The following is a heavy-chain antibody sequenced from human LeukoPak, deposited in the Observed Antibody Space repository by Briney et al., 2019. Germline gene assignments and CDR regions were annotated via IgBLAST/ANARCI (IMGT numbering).Heavy chain of an antibody. D-gene: IGHD2-2*01. CDR2: VNGIHTK. V-gene: IGHV3-69-1*01. Sequence: GGSLRFSCAASGFTFSDFSMNWVRQAPGKGLEWVAYVNGIHTKYYTDSVKGRFTISRGNAKNSLWLQMNSLRAEDTAVYYCARAKKYYFDVWGRGTLVTVSS. J-gene: IGHJ2*01. CDR3: ARAKKYYFDV. CDR1: GFTFSDFS.